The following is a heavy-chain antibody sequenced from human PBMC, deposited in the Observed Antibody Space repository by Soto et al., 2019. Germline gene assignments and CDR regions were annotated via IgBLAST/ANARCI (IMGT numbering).Heavy chain of an antibody. CDR2: ISGGGGST. J-gene: IGHJ4*02. V-gene: IGHV3-23*01. D-gene: IGHD6-19*01. CDR1: GFTFSTYA. CDR3: ATAPSITVSSKRYFDF. Sequence: PGGSLRLSCAASGFTFSTYAMTWVRQAPGKGLEWVSGISGGGGSTYYADSVKGRFTISRDNSKNTLFLQMNSLRAEDTAVYYCATAPSITVSSKRYFDFWGQGTLVTVSS.